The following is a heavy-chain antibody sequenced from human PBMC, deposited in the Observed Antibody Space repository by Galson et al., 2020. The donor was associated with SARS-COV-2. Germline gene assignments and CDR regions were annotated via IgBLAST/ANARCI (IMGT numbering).Heavy chain of an antibody. Sequence: SETLSLTCTVSGYSISSGYYWGWIRQPPGKGLEWIGSIYHSGSTYYNPSLKSRVTISVDTSKNQFSLKLSSVTAADTAVYYCARDLLPVAGTWFDPWGQGTLVTVSS. J-gene: IGHJ5*02. CDR1: GYSISSGYY. CDR2: IYHSGST. D-gene: IGHD6-19*01. V-gene: IGHV4-38-2*02. CDR3: ARDLLPVAGTWFDP.